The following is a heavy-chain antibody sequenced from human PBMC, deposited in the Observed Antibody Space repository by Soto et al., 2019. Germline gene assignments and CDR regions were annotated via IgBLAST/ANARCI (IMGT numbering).Heavy chain of an antibody. V-gene: IGHV3-23*01. CDR2: ISPNGDTT. D-gene: IGHD3-10*01. CDR3: ARDQSYLSF. Sequence: PVGSLRLSCAASGLTFSNYAMSWVRQAPGMGLEWVSAISPNGDTTNYADSVKGRFTISRDNSKNTVYLQMNSLRADDTAVYYCARDQSYLSFWGLGTLVTVSS. CDR1: GLTFSNYA. J-gene: IGHJ4*02.